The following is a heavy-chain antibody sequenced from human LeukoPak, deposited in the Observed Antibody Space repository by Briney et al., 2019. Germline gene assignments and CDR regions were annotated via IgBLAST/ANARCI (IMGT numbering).Heavy chain of an antibody. D-gene: IGHD5-24*01. CDR2: INPSGGST. J-gene: IGHJ4*02. V-gene: IGHV1-46*01. Sequence: ASVKVSCKASGYTFTSYYMHWVRQAPGHGLEWTGIINPSGGSTSYAQKFQGRVTMTRDTSTSTVYMELSSLRSEDTAVDSCAKDRVSRDGSMSHWSQETLVTVSS. CDR3: AKDRVSRDGSMSH. CDR1: GYTFTSYY.